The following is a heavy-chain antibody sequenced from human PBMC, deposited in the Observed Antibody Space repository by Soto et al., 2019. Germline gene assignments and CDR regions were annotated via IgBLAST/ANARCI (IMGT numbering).Heavy chain of an antibody. J-gene: IGHJ2*01. CDR2: ISYDGSNK. D-gene: IGHD4-4*01. CDR3: ARPLWRNDYNWGYFDL. Sequence: QVQLVESGGGVVQPGRSLRLACAASGFTFSSYDMHWVRQAPGKGLEWVAVISYDGSNKYYADSVKGRLTISRDNSKNTLYLQMNSLRAEDTAVYYCARPLWRNDYNWGYFDLWGRGTLVTVSS. CDR1: GFTFSSYD. V-gene: IGHV3-30-3*01.